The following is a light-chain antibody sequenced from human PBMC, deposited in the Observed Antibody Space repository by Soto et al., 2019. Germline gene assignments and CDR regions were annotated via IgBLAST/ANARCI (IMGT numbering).Light chain of an antibody. CDR3: QQYNNWPPIT. CDR2: DAS. CDR1: QSVSTF. J-gene: IGKJ5*01. Sequence: EIVMTQSPATLSVSPGERATLSCRASQSVSTFLAWYQHKPGQAPRLLIYDASNRATGIPDRFRGSESGTDFTLTISSLEPEDFAVYYCQQYNNWPPITFGQGTRWRL. V-gene: IGKV3D-15*01.